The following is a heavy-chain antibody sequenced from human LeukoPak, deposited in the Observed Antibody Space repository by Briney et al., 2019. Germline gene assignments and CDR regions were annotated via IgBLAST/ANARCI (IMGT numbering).Heavy chain of an antibody. CDR1: GFTVSSNY. D-gene: IGHD1-26*01. CDR2: IYSGGST. V-gene: IGHV3-66*01. J-gene: IGHJ4*02. Sequence: GGSLRLSCAASGFTVSSNYMSWVRQAPGKGLEWVSVIYSGGSTYYADSVKGRFTISRDNSKNTLYLQMNSLRAEDTAVYYCARVVGATIIDYWGQGTLVTASS. CDR3: ARVVGATIIDY.